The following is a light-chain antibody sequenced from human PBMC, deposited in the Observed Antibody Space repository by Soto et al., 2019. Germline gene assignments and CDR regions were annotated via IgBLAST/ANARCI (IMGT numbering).Light chain of an antibody. Sequence: EIVMTQSPATLSVSPEERATLSCRASQSVSSNLAWYQQKPGQAPRLLIYGASTRATGVPARFSGSRSGTEFTLTISSLQSEDFAVYYCQQYYNWPPITFGQGTRLEIK. J-gene: IGKJ5*01. CDR2: GAS. CDR1: QSVSSN. V-gene: IGKV3-15*01. CDR3: QQYYNWPPIT.